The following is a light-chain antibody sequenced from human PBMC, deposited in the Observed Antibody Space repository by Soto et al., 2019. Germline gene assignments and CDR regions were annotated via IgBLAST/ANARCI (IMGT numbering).Light chain of an antibody. J-gene: IGLJ3*02. CDR1: SSNIGTYY. Sequence: QSVLTQSPSASGTPGQRGTISCSGSSSNIGTYYVYWYQHLPGTAPKLLISRNDQRPPGVPDRVSGSKSGTSASLAISGLRSEDEADYYCVTWDDSLSAWVFGGGTKLTVL. CDR3: VTWDDSLSAWV. CDR2: RND. V-gene: IGLV1-47*01.